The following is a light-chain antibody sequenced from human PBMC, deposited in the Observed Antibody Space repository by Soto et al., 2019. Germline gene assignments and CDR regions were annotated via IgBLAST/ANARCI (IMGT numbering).Light chain of an antibody. J-gene: IGLJ1*01. Sequence: QTMLTQPAYVTGPPGQPLTIYYTGTSSDVSTYIFVSWYQQLPCKAHKLMIYDIINRPSGVSNRFSGSKSGNTASLTISGLQAEDEADYYCVSFTTSRSYVFGTGSKVTVL. CDR3: VSFTTSRSYV. V-gene: IGLV2-14*03. CDR1: SSDVSTYIF. CDR2: DII.